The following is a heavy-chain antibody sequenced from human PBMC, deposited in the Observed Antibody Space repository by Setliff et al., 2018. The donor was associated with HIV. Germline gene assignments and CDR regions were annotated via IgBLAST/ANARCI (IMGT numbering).Heavy chain of an antibody. D-gene: IGHD3-16*02. J-gene: IGHJ4*02. CDR2: ISDSGATI. CDR1: GFTFSSYE. V-gene: IGHV3-48*03. CDR3: AKGLSGPFDY. Sequence: GGSLRLSCAASGFTFSSYEMNWVRQAPGKGLEWVSYISDSGATIYYADFVKGRFTISRDNDRNLLYLQMNSLRAQDTAVYYCAKGLSGPFDYWGQGTLVTVSS.